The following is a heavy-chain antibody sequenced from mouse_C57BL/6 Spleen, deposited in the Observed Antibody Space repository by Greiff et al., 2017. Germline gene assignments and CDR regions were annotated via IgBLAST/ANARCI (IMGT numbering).Heavy chain of an antibody. CDR3: ARGTGTGDY. CDR2: ISDGGSYT. Sequence: EVHLVESGGGLVKPGGSLKLSCAASGFTFSSYAMSWVRQTPEKRLEWVATISDGGSYTYYPDNVKGRFTISRDNAKNNLYLQMSHLKSEDTAMYYCARGTGTGDYWGQGTTLTVSS. J-gene: IGHJ2*01. CDR1: GFTFSSYA. V-gene: IGHV5-4*01. D-gene: IGHD4-1*01.